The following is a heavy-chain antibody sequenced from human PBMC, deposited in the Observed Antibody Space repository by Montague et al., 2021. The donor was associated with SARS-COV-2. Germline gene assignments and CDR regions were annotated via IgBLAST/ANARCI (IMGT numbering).Heavy chain of an antibody. Sequence: SLRLSCAASGFTFSSYAMHWVRQAPGKGLEWVAVISYDGSNKYYADSVKGRFTISRDNSKSTLYLQMNSLRAEDTAVYYCARDSPLSGYSNYYFDYWGQGTLVTVSS. CDR1: GFTFSSYA. D-gene: IGHD4-11*01. CDR2: ISYDGSNK. V-gene: IGHV3-30-3*01. CDR3: ARDSPLSGYSNYYFDY. J-gene: IGHJ4*02.